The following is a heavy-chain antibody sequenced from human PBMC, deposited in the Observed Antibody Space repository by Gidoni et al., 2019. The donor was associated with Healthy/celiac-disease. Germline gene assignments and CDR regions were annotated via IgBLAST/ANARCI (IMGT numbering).Heavy chain of an antibody. V-gene: IGHV3-23*01. CDR1: GFTFSSYA. Sequence: EVQLLESGGGLVQPGGSLRLSCAASGFTFSSYAMSWVRQAPGKGLEWVSAISGSGGSTYYADSVKGRFTISRDNSKNTLYLQMNSLRAEDTAVYYCAKDIRDITMIVVVDAFDIWGQGTMVTVSS. J-gene: IGHJ3*02. CDR2: ISGSGGST. D-gene: IGHD3-22*01. CDR3: AKDIRDITMIVVVDAFDI.